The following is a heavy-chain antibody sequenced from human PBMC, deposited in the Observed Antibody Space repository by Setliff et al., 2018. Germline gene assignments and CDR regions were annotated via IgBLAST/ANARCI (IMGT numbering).Heavy chain of an antibody. V-gene: IGHV1-24*01. Sequence: EASVKVSCKVSGYTLTELSMHWVRQAPGKGLEWMGGFDPEDGETIYAQKFQGRVTMTEDTSTDTAYMELSSLRSEDTAVYYCATVERVLRFLEWLSRAEYFQHWGQGTLVTVPQ. CDR2: FDPEDGET. CDR1: GYTLTELS. D-gene: IGHD3-3*01. J-gene: IGHJ1*01. CDR3: ATVERVLRFLEWLSRAEYFQH.